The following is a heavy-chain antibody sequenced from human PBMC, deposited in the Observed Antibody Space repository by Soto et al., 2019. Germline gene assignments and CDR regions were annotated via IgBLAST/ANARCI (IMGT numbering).Heavy chain of an antibody. CDR1: GYTFTSYG. V-gene: IGHV1-18*01. J-gene: IGHJ4*02. D-gene: IGHD3-22*01. Sequence: QVQLVQSGAEVKKPGPSVKVSCKASGYTFTSYGISWVRQAPAPGLEWMGWISAYNGNTNYEQKLQGRVTITTDTSASTAYMELRSLRSDDTAVYYCARDRHGSSGYFSECWGQGTLVTVSS. CDR2: ISAYNGNT. CDR3: ARDRHGSSGYFSEC.